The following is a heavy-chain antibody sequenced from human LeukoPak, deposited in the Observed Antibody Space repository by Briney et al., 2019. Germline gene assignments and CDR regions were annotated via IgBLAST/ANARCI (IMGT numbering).Heavy chain of an antibody. D-gene: IGHD6-13*01. CDR3: ARDGGEQQPWFDP. J-gene: IGHJ5*02. Sequence: ASVKVSCKASGYTFTGYYMHWVRQAPGQGLEWMGWINPNSGGTNYAQKFQGWVTMTRDTSISTAYMELSRLRSDDTAVYYCARDGGEQQPWFDPWGQGTLVTVSS. CDR1: GYTFTGYY. V-gene: IGHV1-2*04. CDR2: INPNSGGT.